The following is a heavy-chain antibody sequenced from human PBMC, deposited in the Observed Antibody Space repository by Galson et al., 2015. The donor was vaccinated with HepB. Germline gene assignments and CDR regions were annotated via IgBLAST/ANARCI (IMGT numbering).Heavy chain of an antibody. D-gene: IGHD2-15*01. J-gene: IGHJ5*02. CDR3: ASGALVAVVDATQNNWFDP. CDR1: GYTFSTYS. V-gene: IGHV1-18*01. Sequence: SVKVSCKASGYTFSTYSITWVRQAPGQGLEWLGWISAYDRYTNYAQKFQGRVTMTTDTSTTTAYMEMRSLRSDDTAVYYCASGALVAVVDATQNNWFDPWGQGTLVTVSS. CDR2: ISAYDRYT.